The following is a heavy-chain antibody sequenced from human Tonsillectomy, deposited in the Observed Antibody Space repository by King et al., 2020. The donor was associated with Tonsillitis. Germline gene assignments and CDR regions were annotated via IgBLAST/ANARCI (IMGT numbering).Heavy chain of an antibody. Sequence: QLVQSGAEMKKSGESLKISCKVSGYSFSNYWIGWVRQKPGKGLEWMGIIYPGDSDTRYSPSFQGQVTISADKSVTTAYLQWSSLKASDTAMYYCARHDILENHGSGSFYDYWGQGTLVTVSS. D-gene: IGHD3-10*01. J-gene: IGHJ4*02. CDR3: ARHDILENHGSGSFYDY. CDR2: IYPGDSDT. CDR1: GYSFSNYW. V-gene: IGHV5-51*01.